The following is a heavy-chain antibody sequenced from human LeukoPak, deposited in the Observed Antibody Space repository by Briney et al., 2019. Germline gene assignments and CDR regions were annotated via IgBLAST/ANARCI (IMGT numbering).Heavy chain of an antibody. CDR1: GGTFSSYA. Sequence: ASVKVSCKASGGTFSSYAISWVRQAPGQGLEWMGGIIPIFGTANYAQKFQGRVTITADESTSTAYMELSSLRSEDTAVYYCARAFRGYPGAHLDYWGQGTLVTVSS. CDR2: IIPIFGTA. D-gene: IGHD5-12*01. J-gene: IGHJ4*02. CDR3: ARAFRGYPGAHLDY. V-gene: IGHV1-69*13.